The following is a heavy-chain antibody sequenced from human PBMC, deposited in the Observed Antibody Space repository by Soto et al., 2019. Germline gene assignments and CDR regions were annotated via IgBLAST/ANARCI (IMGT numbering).Heavy chain of an antibody. J-gene: IGHJ5*02. Sequence: SETLCLTCTVSGDSISSYYWSWIRQPPGKGLEWIGYIYYSGSTYYNPSLKSRVTISVDTSKNQFSLKLSSVTAADTAVYYCASPKIAFYNWFDPWGQGTLVTVSS. D-gene: IGHD3-3*02. CDR1: GDSISSYY. V-gene: IGHV4-59*08. CDR3: ASPKIAFYNWFDP. CDR2: IYYSGST.